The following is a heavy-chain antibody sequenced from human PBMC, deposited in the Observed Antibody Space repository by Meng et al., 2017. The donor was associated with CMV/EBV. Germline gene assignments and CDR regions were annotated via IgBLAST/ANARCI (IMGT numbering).Heavy chain of an antibody. D-gene: IGHD2-2*01. V-gene: IGHV3-48*04. CDR2: ISSSSSTI. Sequence: GESLKISCAASGFTFSSYSMNWVRQAPGKGLEWVSYISSSSSTIYYADSVKGRFTISRDNAKNSLYLQMNSLRAEDTAVYYCARGVVVVPADIPNVVHSHFDYWGQGTLVTVSS. CDR1: GFTFSSYS. CDR3: ARGVVVVPADIPNVVHSHFDY. J-gene: IGHJ4*02.